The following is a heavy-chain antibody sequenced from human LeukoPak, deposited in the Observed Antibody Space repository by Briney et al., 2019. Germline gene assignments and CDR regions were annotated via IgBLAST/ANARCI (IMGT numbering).Heavy chain of an antibody. J-gene: IGHJ4*02. CDR1: GFTFSSYA. Sequence: GGSLRLSCAASGFTFSSYAMSWVRQAPGKGLEWVSAISGSGGSTYYADSVKGRFTISRDNSKNTLYLQMNSLRAEDTAVYYCAKPRYYYDSSGYWFWGQGTLVTVS. CDR2: ISGSGGST. V-gene: IGHV3-23*01. CDR3: AKPRYYYDSSGYWF. D-gene: IGHD3-22*01.